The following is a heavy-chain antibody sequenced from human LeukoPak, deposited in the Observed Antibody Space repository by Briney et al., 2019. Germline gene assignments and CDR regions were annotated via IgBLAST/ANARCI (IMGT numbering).Heavy chain of an antibody. J-gene: IGHJ5*02. D-gene: IGHD3-22*01. Sequence: SVKVSCKASGGTFSSYTISWVRQAPGQGLEWMGRIIPILGIANYAQKFQGRVTITADKSTSTAYMELSSLRSEDTAVYYCTYYYDSSGYYGGFDPWGQGTLATVSS. CDR3: TYYYDSSGYYGGFDP. V-gene: IGHV1-69*02. CDR2: IIPILGIA. CDR1: GGTFSSYT.